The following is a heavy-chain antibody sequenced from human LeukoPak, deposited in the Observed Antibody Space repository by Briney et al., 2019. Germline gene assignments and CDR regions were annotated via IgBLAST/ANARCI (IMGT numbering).Heavy chain of an antibody. CDR2: VTSSSSTI. V-gene: IGHV3-48*02. CDR1: GFTLSSYS. Sequence: NPGGSLRLSCAASGFTLSSYSMNWVRQAPGKGLEWISYVTSSSSTIHYADSVRGRFTISRDNAKNSLYLQVSSLRDEDTAVYYCTRDPNALDYWGQGTLVTVSS. CDR3: TRDPNALDY. J-gene: IGHJ4*02.